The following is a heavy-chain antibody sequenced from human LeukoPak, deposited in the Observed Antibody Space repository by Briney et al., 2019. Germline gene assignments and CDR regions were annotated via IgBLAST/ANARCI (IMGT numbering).Heavy chain of an antibody. CDR1: GGSIASGDYY. D-gene: IGHD3-22*01. J-gene: IGHJ3*02. CDR3: ARGLGGIDYDSSRGAFDI. Sequence: SETLSLTCTVSGGSIASGDYYWSWIRQPPGKGLEWIGYIFYSGSTYYNPSLKSRLTISVDTSKNQFSLKLTSVTAVDTAVYYCARGLGGIDYDSSRGAFDIWGQGTMVTVSS. V-gene: IGHV4-30-4*01. CDR2: IFYSGST.